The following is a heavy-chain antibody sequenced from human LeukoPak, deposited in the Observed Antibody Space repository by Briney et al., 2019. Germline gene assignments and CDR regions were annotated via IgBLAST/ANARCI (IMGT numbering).Heavy chain of an antibody. CDR2: IYYSGST. J-gene: IGHJ4*02. CDR1: GGSVSSGSYY. V-gene: IGHV4-61*01. CDR3: ARAAGGIAAFDY. Sequence: SGTLSLTCTVSGGSVSSGSYYWSWIRQPPGKGLEWIGYIYYSGSTNYNPSLKSRVTVSADTSKNQFSLKLSSVTAADTAVYYCARAAGGIAAFDYWGQGTLVTVSS. D-gene: IGHD6-13*01.